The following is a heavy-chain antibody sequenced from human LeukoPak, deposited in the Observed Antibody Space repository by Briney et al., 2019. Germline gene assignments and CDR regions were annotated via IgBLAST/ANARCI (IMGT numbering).Heavy chain of an antibody. Sequence: GGSLRLSCAASGFNIGPYAMYWVRQGPGRGLEWVSVIKADGSSTFYSDSVRGRFTTSRDNSKNSLYLQMSSLTSDDIALYYCATWAFYHNLDVWGQGTTVAVSS. CDR2: IKADGSST. V-gene: IGHV3-43*02. J-gene: IGHJ6*02. D-gene: IGHD2/OR15-2a*01. CDR3: ATWAFYHNLDV. CDR1: GFNIGPYA.